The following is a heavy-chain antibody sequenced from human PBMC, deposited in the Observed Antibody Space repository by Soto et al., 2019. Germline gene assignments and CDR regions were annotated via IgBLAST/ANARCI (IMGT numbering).Heavy chain of an antibody. D-gene: IGHD6-13*01. CDR2: INHSGST. J-gene: IGHJ6*02. CDR3: AGGRGRQQLVMSYYYGMDV. Sequence: ETLSLTCAVYGGSFSGYYWSWIRQPPGKGLEWIGEINHSGSTNYNPSLKSRVTISVDTSKNQFSLNLSSVTAADTAVYYCAGGRGRQQLVMSYYYGMDVWGQGTTVTVSS. V-gene: IGHV4-34*01. CDR1: GGSFSGYY.